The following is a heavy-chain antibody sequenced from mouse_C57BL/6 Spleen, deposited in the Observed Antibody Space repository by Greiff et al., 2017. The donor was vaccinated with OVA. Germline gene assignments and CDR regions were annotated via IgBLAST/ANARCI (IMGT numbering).Heavy chain of an antibody. CDR1: GFTFSSYA. CDR3: ARGLVPFDY. Sequence: EVHLVESGGGLVKPGGSLKLSCAASGFTFSSYAMSWVRQTPEKRLEWVATISDGGSYTYYPDNVKGRFTISRDNAKNNLYLQMSHLKSEDTAMYYCARGLVPFDYWGQGTTLTVSS. V-gene: IGHV5-4*01. CDR2: ISDGGSYT. J-gene: IGHJ2*01. D-gene: IGHD2-4*01.